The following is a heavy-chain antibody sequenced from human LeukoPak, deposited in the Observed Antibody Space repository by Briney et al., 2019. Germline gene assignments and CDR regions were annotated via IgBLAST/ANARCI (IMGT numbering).Heavy chain of an antibody. CDR3: ARHVSSSSSANYYYYYYMDV. D-gene: IGHD6-6*01. Sequence: PSETLSLTCTVSGGSISSSSYYWGWIRQPPGKGLECIGSIYYSGSTYYNPSLKSRVTISVDTSKNQFSLKLSSVTAADTAVYYCARHVSSSSSANYYYYYYMDVWGKGTTVTVSS. J-gene: IGHJ6*03. CDR2: IYYSGST. CDR1: GGSISSSSYY. V-gene: IGHV4-39*01.